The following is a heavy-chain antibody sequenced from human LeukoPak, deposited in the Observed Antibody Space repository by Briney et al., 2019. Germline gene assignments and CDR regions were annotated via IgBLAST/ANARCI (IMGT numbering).Heavy chain of an antibody. J-gene: IGHJ4*02. V-gene: IGHV3-23*01. D-gene: IGHD2-8*01. CDR1: GFTFSSYA. Sequence: GGSLRLSCAASGFTFSSYAMSWVRQAPGKGLEWVSSISGSGGSTYYADSVKGRFTISRDNSKNTLYLQVNSLRAEDTAVYYCAKDLKVFGINGLDYWGQGTLVIVSS. CDR2: ISGSGGST. CDR3: AKDLKVFGINGLDY.